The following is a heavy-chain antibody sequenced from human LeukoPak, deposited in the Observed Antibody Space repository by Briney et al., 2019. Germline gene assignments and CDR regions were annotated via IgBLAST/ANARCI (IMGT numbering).Heavy chain of an antibody. CDR3: ARDREYQLLSFLDY. V-gene: IGHV3-20*04. D-gene: IGHD2-2*01. CDR1: GFTFDDYG. Sequence: PGGSLRLSCAASGFTFDDYGMSWVGHAPGKGLEWVSGINWNGGSTGYADSVKGRFTISRDNAKNSLYLQMNSLRAEDTALYYCARDREYQLLSFLDYWGQGTLVTVSS. J-gene: IGHJ4*02. CDR2: INWNGGST.